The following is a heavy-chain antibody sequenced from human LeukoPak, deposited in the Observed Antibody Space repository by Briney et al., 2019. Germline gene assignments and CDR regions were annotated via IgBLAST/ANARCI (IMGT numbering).Heavy chain of an antibody. CDR1: GYTFTNYY. J-gene: IGHJ4*02. CDR3: ARGDAGSFSGYDY. V-gene: IGHV1-46*01. Sequence: ASVKVSCKASGYTFTNYYMHWVRQAPGQGPEWMGVINPSSGSTTYAQKFQDRVTMTRDTSTSTVYMEVSSLRSEDTAMYYCARGDAGSFSGYDYCGQGTLVTVSS. D-gene: IGHD1-26*01. CDR2: INPSSGST.